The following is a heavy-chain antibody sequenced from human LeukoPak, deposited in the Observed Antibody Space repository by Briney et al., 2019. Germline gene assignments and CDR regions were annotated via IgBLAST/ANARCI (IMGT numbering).Heavy chain of an antibody. CDR3: ARDRLTTVTTFHFDY. CDR2: IWSDSTNK. D-gene: IGHD4-17*01. V-gene: IGHV3-33*01. CDR1: GFTFSTYA. Sequence: GGSLRLSCAAAGFTFSTYAMHWVRQAPGKGLEWVAVIWSDSTNKYYADSVRGRFTISRDNSKNTLYLQMSSLRAEDTAMYYCARDRLTTVTTFHFDYWGQGTLVTVSS. J-gene: IGHJ4*02.